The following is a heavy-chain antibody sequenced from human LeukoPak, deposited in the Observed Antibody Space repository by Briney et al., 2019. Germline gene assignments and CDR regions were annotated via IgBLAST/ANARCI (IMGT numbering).Heavy chain of an antibody. D-gene: IGHD2-15*01. V-gene: IGHV3-7*01. CDR1: EFSFSTNW. J-gene: IGHJ4*02. Sequence: GGPLTLSCAASEFSFSTNWMHWLRLTPGKGLEWVAELNEDGSVKYYVDSVKGRFTISRDNARSLLFLQMYNLRSEDTGVYFCANVPRSTVSYWGGGTLVTVSS. CDR2: LNEDGSVK. CDR3: ANVPRSTVSY.